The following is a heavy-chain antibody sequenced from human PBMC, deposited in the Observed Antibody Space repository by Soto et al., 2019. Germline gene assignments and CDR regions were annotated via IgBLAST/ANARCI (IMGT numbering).Heavy chain of an antibody. CDR1: GGTFSRYA. V-gene: IGHV1-69*01. CDR2: IIPGLGTI. J-gene: IGHJ4*02. CDR3: ARDGLIRGAIIGNFDY. D-gene: IGHD3-10*01. Sequence: QVQLVQSGAEVKKPGSSVKVSCKASGGTFSRYAVSWVRQAPGQGLEWMGGIIPGLGTINYAQKFQGRVTITADESTSTAYMELSSLRSEETAVYYCARDGLIRGAIIGNFDYWGQGTLVTVSS.